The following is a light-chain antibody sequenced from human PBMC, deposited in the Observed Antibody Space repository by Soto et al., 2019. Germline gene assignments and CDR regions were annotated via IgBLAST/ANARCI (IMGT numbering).Light chain of an antibody. Sequence: QSALTKPASLSGSPGQSITISCAGTSSDVGGYTYVPWYQQHPGKAPKLMIYDVSNRPSGVSNRFSGSKSGNTASLTISGLQAEDEADYYCTSYTSSSTPYVFGGGTKVTVL. V-gene: IGLV2-14*01. CDR2: DVS. J-gene: IGLJ1*01. CDR1: SSDVGGYTY. CDR3: TSYTSSSTPYV.